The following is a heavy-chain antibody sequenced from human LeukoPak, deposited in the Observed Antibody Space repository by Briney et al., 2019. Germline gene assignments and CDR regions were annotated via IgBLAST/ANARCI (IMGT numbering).Heavy chain of an antibody. V-gene: IGHV4-59*12. CDR1: GGSIRSYY. Sequence: SDTLSLTCTVSGGSIRSYYWSWLRQHPPKGLEWIAYIYYSGSTNYNPSHKSRVTISVDPSKNQFSLKLSSVTAADTAVYYCARDNSLQDMAWWFDPWGQGTLVIVSS. D-gene: IGHD5-24*01. CDR3: ARDNSLQDMAWWFDP. J-gene: IGHJ5*02. CDR2: IYYSGST.